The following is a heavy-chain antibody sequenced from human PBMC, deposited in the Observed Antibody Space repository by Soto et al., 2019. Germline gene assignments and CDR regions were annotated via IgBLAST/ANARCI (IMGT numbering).Heavy chain of an antibody. CDR2: INAIGGST. CDR3: AGGERGVLDI. Sequence: EVQLLESGGGLAQPGGSLRLSCVVSGLPVSSHGMSWVRQAPGKGLEWVSGINAIGGSTYYADSVKGRFTISRAGSGNTLYLPLNRLRVEDTTIYFCAGGERGVLDIWSQGPMVTVSS. CDR1: GLPVSSHG. V-gene: IGHV3-23*01. J-gene: IGHJ3*02. D-gene: IGHD1-1*01.